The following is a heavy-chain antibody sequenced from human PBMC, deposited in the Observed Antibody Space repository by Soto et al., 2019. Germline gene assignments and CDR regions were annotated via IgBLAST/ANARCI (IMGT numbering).Heavy chain of an antibody. CDR3: ARVNSATGSTHFEH. V-gene: IGHV3-21*01. CDR1: TFTFSSYS. CDR2: ISATSTYI. Sequence: GGSLRLSCAGSTFTFSSYSLNWVRQAPGKGLEWVSSISATSTYIFYADSVKGRFTISRDNAKNSVSLQMNSLRAENTALYYCARVNSATGSTHFEHWGQGTLVTVSS. J-gene: IGHJ4*02. D-gene: IGHD3-9*01.